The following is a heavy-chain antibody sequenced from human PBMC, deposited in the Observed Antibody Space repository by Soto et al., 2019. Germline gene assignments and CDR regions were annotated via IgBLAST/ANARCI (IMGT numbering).Heavy chain of an antibody. D-gene: IGHD3-22*01. J-gene: IGHJ4*02. CDR3: ASGVSYYYDSSGYEY. V-gene: IGHV3-30-3*01. Sequence: QPGGSLRLSCAASGFTFSSYAMHWVRQAPGKGLEWVAVISYDGSNKYYADSVKGRFTISRDNSKNTLYLQMNSLRAEDTAVYYCASGVSYYYDSSGYEYWGQGTLVTVSS. CDR1: GFTFSSYA. CDR2: ISYDGSNK.